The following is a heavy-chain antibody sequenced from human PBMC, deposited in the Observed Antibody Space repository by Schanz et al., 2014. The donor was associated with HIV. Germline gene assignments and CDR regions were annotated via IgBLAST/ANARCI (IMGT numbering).Heavy chain of an antibody. J-gene: IGHJ4*02. CDR3: ARVFGRTYGLPDY. D-gene: IGHD3-10*01. CDR2: ISVNGATR. CDR1: GFTFSSYA. V-gene: IGHV3-23*01. Sequence: EVQLLESGGGLEQPGGSLRLSCAASGFTFSSYAMSWIRQAPGKGLEWLSYISVNGATREYADSVKGRFTISRDNARTSLYLQMNSLRAEDTAVYYCARVFGRTYGLPDYWGQGTLVTVSS.